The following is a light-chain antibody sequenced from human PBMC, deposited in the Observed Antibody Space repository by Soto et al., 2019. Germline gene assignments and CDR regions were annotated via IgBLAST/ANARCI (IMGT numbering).Light chain of an antibody. V-gene: IGKV3-20*01. CDR3: QQYGNSPQT. J-gene: IGKJ1*01. CDR1: QSFISSY. CDR2: GAS. Sequence: EIVLTQSPGTLSLSPGERATLSCRAGQSFISSYLAWYHQKPGQAPRLLIYGASSRATGIPDRFSGSGSGTDFTLTISRLEPEDFAVYYCQQYGNSPQTFGQGPKVDIK.